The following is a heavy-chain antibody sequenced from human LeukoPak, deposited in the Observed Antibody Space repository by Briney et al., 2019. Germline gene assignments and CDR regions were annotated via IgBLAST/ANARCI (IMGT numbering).Heavy chain of an antibody. CDR2: TYYRSKWYN. CDR3: ARAGYSGYDIGYFDY. Sequence: SQTLSLTCAISGDSVSSNSAARNWIRQSPSRGLEWLGRTYYRSKWYNDYAVSVKSRITIDPDTSKNQFSLQLNSVTPEDTAVYYCARAGYSGYDIGYFDYWGQGTLVTVSS. V-gene: IGHV6-1*01. J-gene: IGHJ4*02. CDR1: GDSVSSNSAA. D-gene: IGHD5-12*01.